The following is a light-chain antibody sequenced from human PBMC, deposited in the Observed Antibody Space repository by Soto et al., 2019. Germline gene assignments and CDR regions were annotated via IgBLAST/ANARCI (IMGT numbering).Light chain of an antibody. J-gene: IGKJ4*01. CDR1: QTVNSIH. CDR3: QLYGDSPT. CDR2: DIS. Sequence: EIVLTQSPGTLSLSPGEGATLSCRASQTVNSIHLAWFQQKPGQSPRLLIYDISTRATGIPDRIRASGSGTDFTLTISRLEPEDSAVYYCQLYGDSPTFGGGTKVEIK. V-gene: IGKV3-20*01.